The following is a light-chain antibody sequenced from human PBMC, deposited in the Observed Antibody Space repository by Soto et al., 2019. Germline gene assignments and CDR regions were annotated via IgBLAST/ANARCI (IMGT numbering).Light chain of an antibody. CDR1: QSVSSY. V-gene: IGKV3-11*01. CDR3: QQRSNWPPIT. Sequence: ETVMTQSPVTLSVSPGESATLSCGTSQSVSSYLAWYQQKPGQAPRLLIYDASNRATGIPARFSGSGSGTDFTLTISSLEPEDFAVYYCQQRSNWPPITFGQGTRLEIK. J-gene: IGKJ5*01. CDR2: DAS.